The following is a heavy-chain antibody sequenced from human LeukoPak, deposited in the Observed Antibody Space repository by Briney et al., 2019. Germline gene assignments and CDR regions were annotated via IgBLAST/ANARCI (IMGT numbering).Heavy chain of an antibody. CDR3: ARDHDSWRSDY. Sequence: PSETLSLTCSVSGGSMSSCHWRWIRRPGGGGLVWIGRIYTSGKPNYNRSLKSRVTMSVDTSKNQFSLKLGSVTAADTAVYYCARDHDSWRSDYWGQGTLVTVSS. V-gene: IGHV4-4*07. J-gene: IGHJ4*02. CDR1: GGSMSSCH. CDR2: IYTSGKP. D-gene: IGHD6-13*01.